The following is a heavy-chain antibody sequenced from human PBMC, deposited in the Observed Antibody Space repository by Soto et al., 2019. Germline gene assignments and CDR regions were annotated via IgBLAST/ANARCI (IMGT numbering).Heavy chain of an antibody. J-gene: IGHJ4*02. CDR2: IYHSGST. CDR1: GDSMSNTNW. D-gene: IGHD3-3*01. V-gene: IGHV4-4*02. Sequence: SETLSLTCTVSGDSMSNTNWWSWVRQPPGKGLEWIGEIYHSGSTNYNPSFKSRVTISVDKSKNQFSLNLTSVTAADTAAYYCAKRTLRRLRFVETHWGQGTLVTVSS. CDR3: AKRTLRRLRFVETH.